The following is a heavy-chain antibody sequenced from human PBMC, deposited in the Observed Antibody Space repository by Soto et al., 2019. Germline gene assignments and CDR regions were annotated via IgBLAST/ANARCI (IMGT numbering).Heavy chain of an antibody. J-gene: IGHJ4*02. V-gene: IGHV5-10-1*01. D-gene: IGHD3-22*01. CDR3: ARQIYDSDTGPNFQYYFDS. CDR2: IDPSDSQT. Sequence: GEPMKISCKGSGDSFAGYWITWVRQKPGKGLEWMGRIDPSDSQTYYSPSFRGHVTISVTKSITTVFLQWSSLRASDTAMYYCARQIYDSDTGPNFQYYFDSWGQGTPVTVS. CDR1: GDSFAGYW.